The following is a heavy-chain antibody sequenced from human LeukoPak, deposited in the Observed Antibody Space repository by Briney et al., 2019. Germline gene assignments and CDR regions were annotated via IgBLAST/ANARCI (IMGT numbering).Heavy chain of an antibody. V-gene: IGHV4-34*01. Sequence: SETLSLTCAVYGGSFSGYYWSWFRQPPGKGLEWIGEINHSGSTNYNPSLKSRVTISVDTSKNQFSLKLSSVTAADTAVYYCARDRWELTPAKGWFDSWGQGTLVTVSS. J-gene: IGHJ5*01. CDR2: INHSGST. D-gene: IGHD1-26*01. CDR3: ARDRWELTPAKGWFDS. CDR1: GGSFSGYY.